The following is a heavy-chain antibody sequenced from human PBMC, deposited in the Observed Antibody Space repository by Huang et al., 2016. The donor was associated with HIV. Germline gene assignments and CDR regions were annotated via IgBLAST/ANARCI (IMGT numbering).Heavy chain of an antibody. D-gene: IGHD2-21*01. CDR2: INSNSGDT. V-gene: IGHV1-2*02. CDR3: ARRSHGGNSFPFDY. J-gene: IGHJ4*01. CDR1: GYSFTGFH. Sequence: QVQLVQSAAEVKKPGASVRVSCKASGYSFTGFHLHWVRQAPGQGLEWMGWINSNSGDTNYAQRCQGRVTVTRDTSISMAYRELSRLRSDDTAVYYCARRSHGGNSFPFDYWGQGTLLTVSS.